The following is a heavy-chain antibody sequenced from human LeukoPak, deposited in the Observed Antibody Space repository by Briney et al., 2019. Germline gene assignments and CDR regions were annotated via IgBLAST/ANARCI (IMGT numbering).Heavy chain of an antibody. V-gene: IGHV4-61*02. Sequence: SQTLSLTCTVSGGSINSGSYYWRWIRQPAGKGLEWIGRIYSSGSTDCNPSLKSRVTISVDTSKNHFSLKLSSVTAADTAVYYCARGSGSGWYRFYFDYWGQGILVAVSS. D-gene: IGHD6-19*01. CDR3: ARGSGSGWYRFYFDY. J-gene: IGHJ4*02. CDR2: IYSSGST. CDR1: GGSINSGSYY.